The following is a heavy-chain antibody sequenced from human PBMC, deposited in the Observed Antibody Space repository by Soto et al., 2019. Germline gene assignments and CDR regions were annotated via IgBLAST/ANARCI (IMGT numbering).Heavy chain of an antibody. V-gene: IGHV1-2*04. CDR3: ARESSGSYYRVFDI. Sequence: ASVKVSCKASGYTFTGYYMHWVRQAPGQGLEWMGWINPNSGGTNYAQKFQGWVTMTRDTSISTAYMELSRLRSDDTAVYYCARESSGSYYRVFDIWGQGTMVTVSS. J-gene: IGHJ3*02. CDR1: GYTFTGYY. D-gene: IGHD1-26*01. CDR2: INPNSGGT.